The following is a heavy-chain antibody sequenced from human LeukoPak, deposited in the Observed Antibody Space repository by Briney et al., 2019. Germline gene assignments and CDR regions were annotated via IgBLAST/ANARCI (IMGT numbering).Heavy chain of an antibody. Sequence: GGSLRLSCAASGFTFSSYGMHWVRQAPGKGLEWVAFIRYDGSNKYYADSVKGRFTISRDNSKNTLYLQMNSLRAEDTAVYYCARDYYDSSGSSGTRIDYWGQGTLVTVSS. CDR2: IRYDGSNK. D-gene: IGHD3-22*01. CDR1: GFTFSSYG. J-gene: IGHJ4*02. V-gene: IGHV3-30*02. CDR3: ARDYYDSSGSSGTRIDY.